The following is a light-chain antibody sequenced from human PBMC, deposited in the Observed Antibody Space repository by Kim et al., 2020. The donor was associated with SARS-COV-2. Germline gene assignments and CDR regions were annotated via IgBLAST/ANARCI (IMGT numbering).Light chain of an antibody. CDR3: NSRDSSGNHYV. CDR2: GKN. J-gene: IGLJ1*01. V-gene: IGLV3-19*01. Sequence: SSELTQDPAVSVALGQTVRITCQVDSLRSYYASWYQQKPGQAPVLVIYGKNNRPSGIPDRFSVSSSGNTASLTITGAQAEDEADYYCNSRDSSGNHYVFGTGTNVTVL. CDR1: SLRSYY.